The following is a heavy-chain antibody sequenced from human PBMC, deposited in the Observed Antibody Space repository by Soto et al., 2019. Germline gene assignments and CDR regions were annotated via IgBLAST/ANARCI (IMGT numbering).Heavy chain of an antibody. CDR1: GVSISSGDYY. J-gene: IGHJ4*02. Sequence: SETLSLICTVSGVSISSGDYYWSWICQPPGKGLEWIGYIYYSENTYSNPSLKSRVAISGDTSKNQFSLKLSSVTAADTAVYYCARANYFESSGPFDYWGPGTLVTVSS. CDR3: ARANYFESSGPFDY. V-gene: IGHV4-30-4*01. D-gene: IGHD3-22*01. CDR2: IYYSENT.